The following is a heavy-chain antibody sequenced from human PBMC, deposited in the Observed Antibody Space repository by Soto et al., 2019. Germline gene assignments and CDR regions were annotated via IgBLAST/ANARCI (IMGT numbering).Heavy chain of an antibody. V-gene: IGHV1-8*01. J-gene: IGHJ4*02. CDR2: VNPNNGDT. Sequence: QVQLVQSGAELKKPGASVKVSCKDSGYTFSNYDMNWVRQATGQGPEWIGWVNPNNGDTGYAQKFQGRVTLTTDISTTTAYMELTSLPSEDTGIYYCAKFSRQGSAIAFEYWGQGTLITFSS. CDR3: AKFSRQGSAIAFEY. CDR1: GYTFSNYD. D-gene: IGHD3-10*01.